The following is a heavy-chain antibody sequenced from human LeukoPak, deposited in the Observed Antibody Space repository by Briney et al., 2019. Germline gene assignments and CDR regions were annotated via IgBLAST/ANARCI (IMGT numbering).Heavy chain of an antibody. CDR2: ISAYNGNT. CDR1: GYTFTSYG. J-gene: IGHJ4*02. CDR3: ARPAGYCSSTSCSPDY. D-gene: IGHD2-2*03. Sequence: ASVKVSCKASGYTFTSYGISWVRQAPGQGLEWMGWISAYNGNTNYAQKLQGRVTMTTDTSTSTAYMELRSLRSDDTAVYYCARPAGYCSSTSCSPDYWGQGTLVTVSS. V-gene: IGHV1-18*01.